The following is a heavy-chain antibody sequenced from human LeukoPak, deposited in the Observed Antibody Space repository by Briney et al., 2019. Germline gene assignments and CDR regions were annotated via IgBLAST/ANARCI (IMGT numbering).Heavy chain of an antibody. J-gene: IGHJ4*02. CDR3: ARWGSIAVARFDY. V-gene: IGHV4-59*02. Sequence: PSETLSLTCTVSGGSVSNYYWSWIRQPPGKGLEWIGYIYYTGSTNYNPSLTSRVNISVDTSKNQFSLNRTSVTAADTAVYYCARWGSIAVARFDYWGQGTLVTVSS. CDR1: GGSVSNYY. D-gene: IGHD6-6*01. CDR2: IYYTGST.